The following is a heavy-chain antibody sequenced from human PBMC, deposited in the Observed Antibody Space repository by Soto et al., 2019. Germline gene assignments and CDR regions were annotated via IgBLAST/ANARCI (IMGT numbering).Heavy chain of an antibody. Sequence: ASLKVSCKASGYTFTSYDINWVRQATGQGLEWMGWMNPNSGNTGYAQKFQGRVTMTRNTSISTAYMELSSLRSEDTAVYYCAKGARHGSRYYFDYWGQGTLVTVSS. CDR3: AKGARHGSRYYFDY. J-gene: IGHJ4*02. CDR2: MNPNSGNT. V-gene: IGHV1-8*01. CDR1: GYTFTSYD. D-gene: IGHD1-26*01.